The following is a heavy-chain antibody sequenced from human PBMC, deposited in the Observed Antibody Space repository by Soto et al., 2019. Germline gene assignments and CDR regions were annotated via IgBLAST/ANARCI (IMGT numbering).Heavy chain of an antibody. V-gene: IGHV1-3*01. CDR3: ARPQLPHGDPTQRGSDYYYYYYMDV. D-gene: IGHD4-17*01. CDR2: INAGNGNT. J-gene: IGHJ6*03. CDR1: GYTFTSYA. Sequence: ASVKVSCKASGYTFTSYAMHWVRQAPGQRLEWMGWINAGNGNTKYSQKFQGRVTITRDTSASTAYMELSSLRSEDTAVYYCARPQLPHGDPTQRGSDYYYYYYMDVWGKGTTVTVSS.